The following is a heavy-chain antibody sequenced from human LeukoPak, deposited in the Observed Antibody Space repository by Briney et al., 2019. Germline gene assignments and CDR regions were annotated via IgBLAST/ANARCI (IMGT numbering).Heavy chain of an antibody. CDR1: GGSFSGYW. Sequence: KTSETLSLTCAVSGGSFSGYWWCWIRQSPGTGLEWIGEISQSGKTNYNPSFGSRVTISLDTSKNQFSLHLSSVTAADTAVYYCARTDYSLPWGQGTPVTVSS. V-gene: IGHV4-34*01. CDR2: ISQSGKT. D-gene: IGHD4-11*01. J-gene: IGHJ5*02. CDR3: ARTDYSLP.